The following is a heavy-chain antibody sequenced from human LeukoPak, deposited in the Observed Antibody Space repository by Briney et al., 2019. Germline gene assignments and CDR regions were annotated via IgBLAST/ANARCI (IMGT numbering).Heavy chain of an antibody. Sequence: ASVKVSCKASGGTFSNYAISWVRQAPGQGLEWMGGIIPIFGTANYAQKFQGRVTITADESTSTAYMELSSLRSEDTAVYYCTRSGRDYYDSSGYPLDYWGQGTLVTVSS. CDR2: IIPIFGTA. J-gene: IGHJ4*02. V-gene: IGHV1-69*13. D-gene: IGHD3-22*01. CDR3: TRSGRDYYDSSGYPLDY. CDR1: GGTFSNYA.